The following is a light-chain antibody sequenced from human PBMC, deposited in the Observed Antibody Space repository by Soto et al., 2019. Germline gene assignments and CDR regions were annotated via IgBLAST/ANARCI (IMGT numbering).Light chain of an antibody. CDR3: AAWDDSLNGYYV. V-gene: IGLV1-44*01. CDR2: SNN. J-gene: IGLJ1*01. Sequence: QSVLTQPPSASGTPGQRVTISCSGSSSNIGSNTVNWYQQLPGTAPKLLIYSNNQRPSGAPDRVSGSKSGTSASLAISGLQSEDEADYHCAAWDDSLNGYYVFGTGTKVTVL. CDR1: SSNIGSNT.